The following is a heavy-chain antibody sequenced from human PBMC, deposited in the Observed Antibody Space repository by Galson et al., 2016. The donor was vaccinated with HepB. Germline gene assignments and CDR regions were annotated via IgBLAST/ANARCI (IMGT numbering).Heavy chain of an antibody. CDR3: ARDDDLLNGYYLQSGYHYYGMDL. Sequence: SLRLSCAASGFTFSTYAVHWVRQAPGKGLEWVAVISYDGTDKYYADSVKGRFTISRDNSKNTLYLQMNSLGAEDTAVYYCARDDDLLNGYYLQSGYHYYGMDLWGQGTTVTVSS. J-gene: IGHJ6*02. V-gene: IGHV3-30*04. CDR2: ISYDGTDK. CDR1: GFTFSTYA. D-gene: IGHD3-9*01.